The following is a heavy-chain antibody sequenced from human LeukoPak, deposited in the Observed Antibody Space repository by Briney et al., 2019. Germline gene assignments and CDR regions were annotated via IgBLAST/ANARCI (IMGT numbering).Heavy chain of an antibody. Sequence: PSETLSPTCTVSGGSISSYYWSWIRQPRGKGLEWIGYIYYSGSTNYNPSLKSRVTISVDTSKNQFSLKVSSVTAADTAVYYCARAPGNDYDPYEYMDVWGKGTTVTVSS. CDR1: GGSISSYY. CDR3: ARAPGNDYDPYEYMDV. J-gene: IGHJ6*03. V-gene: IGHV4-59*01. D-gene: IGHD4/OR15-4a*01. CDR2: IYYSGST.